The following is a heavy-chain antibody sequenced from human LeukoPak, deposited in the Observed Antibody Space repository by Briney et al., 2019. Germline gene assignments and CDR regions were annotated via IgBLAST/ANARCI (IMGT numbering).Heavy chain of an antibody. V-gene: IGHV1-8*03. CDR2: MNTNSGNT. CDR3: ARVRYCSSTSCYKNFDY. D-gene: IGHD2-2*02. Sequence: GASVKVSCKASGYTFTSYDINWVRQATGQGLEWMGWMNTNSGNTGYAQKFQGRVTITRNTSISTAYMELSSLRSEDTAVYYCARVRYCSSTSCYKNFDYWGQGTLVIVSS. J-gene: IGHJ4*02. CDR1: GYTFTSYD.